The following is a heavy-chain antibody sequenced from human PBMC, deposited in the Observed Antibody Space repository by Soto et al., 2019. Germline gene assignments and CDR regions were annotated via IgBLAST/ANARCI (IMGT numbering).Heavy chain of an antibody. CDR3: ARDGYNRGNWFDP. CDR2: IYYSWIT. V-gene: IGHV4-39*02. D-gene: IGHD5-12*01. J-gene: IGHJ5*02. Sequence: QLQLQESGPGLVKPSETLSLTCTVSGGSISSSSYYWGWIRQPPGRGLEWIGGIYYSWITYYTPSLKSRVTISVDTSKNQFSLKLSSVTAADTAVYYCARDGYNRGNWFDPWGQGTLVTVSS. CDR1: GGSISSSSYY.